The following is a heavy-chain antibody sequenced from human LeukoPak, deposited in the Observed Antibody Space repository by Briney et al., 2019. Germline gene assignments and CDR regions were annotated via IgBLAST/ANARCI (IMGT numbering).Heavy chain of an antibody. D-gene: IGHD6-6*01. CDR1: GDSINNYY. CDR3: ARGSNWLDP. J-gene: IGHJ5*02. CDR2: IYYSGST. V-gene: IGHV4-59*01. Sequence: SETLSLICNVPGDSINNYYWSWVRQPPGKGLEWIGYIYYSGSTNYNPTLKSRVTISKDPSKKQVALNLTSVTAADTAVYYCARGSNWLDPWGQGTLVTVSS.